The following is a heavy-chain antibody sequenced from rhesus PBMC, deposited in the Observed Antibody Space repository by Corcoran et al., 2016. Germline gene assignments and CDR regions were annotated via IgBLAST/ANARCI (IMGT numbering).Heavy chain of an antibody. D-gene: IGHD6-25*01. CDR1: GSSISSNY. CDR2: ISGSRGSP. CDR3: ARSMRQLEYVTFGCDV. J-gene: IGHJ5-1*01. Sequence: QLQLQESGPGLVKPSETLSLTCSVSGSSISSNYWSWIRQPPGKGLEWIGRISGSRGSPDYNPPLKSRVTSSTDQSKNQFSLKLSSVTAADTAVYYCARSMRQLEYVTFGCDVWGPGVLVTVSS. V-gene: IGHV4-173*01.